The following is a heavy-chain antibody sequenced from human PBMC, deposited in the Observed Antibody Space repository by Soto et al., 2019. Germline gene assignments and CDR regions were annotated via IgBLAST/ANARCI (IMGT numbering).Heavy chain of an antibody. V-gene: IGHV4-34*01. CDR3: ARGKGARDGANWFDP. CDR2: INHSGST. J-gene: IGHJ5*02. CDR1: GGSFSGYY. D-gene: IGHD3-16*01. Sequence: QVQLQQWGAGLLKPSETLSLTCAVYGGSFSGYYWSWIRQPPGKGLEWIGEINHSGSTNYNPSLKRRVTISVDTSKNQFSLKLSSVTAADTAVYYCARGKGARDGANWFDPWGQGTLVTVSS.